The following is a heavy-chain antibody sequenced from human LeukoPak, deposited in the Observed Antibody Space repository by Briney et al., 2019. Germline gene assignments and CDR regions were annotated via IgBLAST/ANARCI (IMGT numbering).Heavy chain of an antibody. V-gene: IGHV1-2*02. CDR3: ARSRIGSQFDF. CDR1: GYIFTGCY. J-gene: IGHJ4*02. CDR2: INPNSGGT. D-gene: IGHD1-26*01. Sequence: ASVTVSCKPSGYIFTGCYMHWVRQAPGQGLEGMGWINPNSGGTNFAQKFQGRVTMTRDTSISTAYMDLSRLRSDDTAVYYCARSRIGSQFDFWGQGTVVIVSS.